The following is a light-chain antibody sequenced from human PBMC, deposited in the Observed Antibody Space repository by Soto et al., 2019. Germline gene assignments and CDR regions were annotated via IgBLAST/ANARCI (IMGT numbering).Light chain of an antibody. V-gene: IGKV3-20*01. J-gene: IGKJ1*01. CDR1: QSLSSNF. CDR2: AAS. CDR3: QQYGNSPWT. Sequence: EIVLTQSPDTLSLSPGEVATLFFSASQSLSSNFLAWYQQRPGQAPRLLIYAASSRATGIPDRFSGSGSGTDFTLTISRLEPEDFAVYYCQQYGNSPWTFGQGTKVDIK.